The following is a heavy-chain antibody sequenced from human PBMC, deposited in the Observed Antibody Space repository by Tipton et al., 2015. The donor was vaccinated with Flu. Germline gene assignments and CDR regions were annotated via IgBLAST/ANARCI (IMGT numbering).Heavy chain of an antibody. Sequence: SLRLSCAASGFTFSSYAMSWVRQAPGKGLEWVSAISGSGGSTYYADSVKGRFTISRDNSKNTLHLQMNSLTAEYTAVYYCAKEESSGVTIFGVVICGMDVWGQGAPVSVSS. D-gene: IGHD3-3*01. V-gene: IGHV3-23*01. CDR1: GFTFSSYA. CDR3: AKEESSGVTIFGVVICGMDV. CDR2: ISGSGGST. J-gene: IGHJ6*02.